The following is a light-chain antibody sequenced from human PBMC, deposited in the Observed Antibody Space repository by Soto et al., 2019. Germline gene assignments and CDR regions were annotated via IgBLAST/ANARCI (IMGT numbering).Light chain of an antibody. CDR3: CSYADNYSWV. Sequence: QSALTQPRSVSGSPGQSVTISCTGTGSDVGGYNYVSWYQQHPGKAPKLMIYDVTIRPSGVPDRFSGSKSGNTASLTISGLQAEDEADYYCCSYADNYSWVFGGGTKLTVL. CDR2: DVT. CDR1: GSDVGGYNY. V-gene: IGLV2-11*01. J-gene: IGLJ3*02.